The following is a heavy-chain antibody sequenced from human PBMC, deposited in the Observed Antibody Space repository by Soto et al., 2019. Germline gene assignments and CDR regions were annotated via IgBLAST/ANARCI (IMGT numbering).Heavy chain of an antibody. D-gene: IGHD3-22*01. CDR3: TRHGDYYDSSGSDY. Sequence: GGSLRLSCAASGFTFSGSAMHWVRQASGKGLEWVGRIRSKANSYATAYAASVKGRFTISRDDSKNTAYLQMNSLKTEDTALYYCTRHGDYYDSSGSDYWGQGTLVTVSS. CDR2: IRSKANSYAT. J-gene: IGHJ4*02. CDR1: GFTFSGSA. V-gene: IGHV3-73*01.